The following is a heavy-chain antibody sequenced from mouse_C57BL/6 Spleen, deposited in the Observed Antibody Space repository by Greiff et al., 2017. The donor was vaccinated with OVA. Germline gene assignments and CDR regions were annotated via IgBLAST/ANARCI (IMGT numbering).Heavy chain of an antibody. CDR1: GFTFSDYY. CDR2: INYDGSST. D-gene: IGHD2-4*01. V-gene: IGHV5-16*01. J-gene: IGHJ1*03. Sequence: EVQRVESEGGLVQPGSSMKLSCTASGFTFSDYYMAWVRQVPEKGLEWVANINYDGSSTYYLDSLKSRFIISRDNAKNILYLQMSSLKSEDTATYYCARDKDDYDWYFDVWGTGTTVTVSS. CDR3: ARDKDDYDWYFDV.